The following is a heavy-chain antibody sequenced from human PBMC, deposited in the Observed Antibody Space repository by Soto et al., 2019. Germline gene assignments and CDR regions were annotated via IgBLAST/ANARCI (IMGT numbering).Heavy chain of an antibody. V-gene: IGHV3-23*01. CDR2: ITGFGTDT. J-gene: IGHJ4*01. CDR3: AKNLLYYFQY. CDR1: GFSFGSYA. Sequence: PGGSLRLSCAASGFSFGSYAMSWVRQAPGKGLEWVSSITGFGTDTFYADSVRGRFTISRDNSGNTPYLQMTSLRPQDTAVYYCAKNLLYYFQYWGRGALVTVSS.